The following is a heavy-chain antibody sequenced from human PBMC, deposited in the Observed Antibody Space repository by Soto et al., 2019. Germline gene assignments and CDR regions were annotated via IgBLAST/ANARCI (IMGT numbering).Heavy chain of an antibody. Sequence: QLQLQESGPGLVKPWETLSLTCTVSGDSISSSNYFWGWIRQPPGKGLEWIGTIFYSGSTYYNPSLKSRVTXSXXTSKNQFSLRLTSVTAADTALYYCARRYGWLYFDYWGQGSLVTVSS. CDR3: ARRYGWLYFDY. D-gene: IGHD6-19*01. CDR2: IFYSGST. V-gene: IGHV4-39*01. J-gene: IGHJ4*02. CDR1: GDSISSSNYF.